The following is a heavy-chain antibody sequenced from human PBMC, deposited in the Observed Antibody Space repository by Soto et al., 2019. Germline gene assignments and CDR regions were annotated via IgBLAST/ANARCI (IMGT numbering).Heavy chain of an antibody. V-gene: IGHV1-46*01. Sequence: QVQLVQSGAEVKKPGASVKVSCKASGYSFTSYYMHWVRQAPGQGLEWMGIINPSGGSTSYAQKFQVRVTMTRDTSTSTVYMELSSLRSEDTAVYYCAREAVTLPPSDQKAFFDYWGQGTLVTVSS. CDR2: INPSGGST. J-gene: IGHJ4*02. D-gene: IGHD4-17*01. CDR3: AREAVTLPPSDQKAFFDY. CDR1: GYSFTSYY.